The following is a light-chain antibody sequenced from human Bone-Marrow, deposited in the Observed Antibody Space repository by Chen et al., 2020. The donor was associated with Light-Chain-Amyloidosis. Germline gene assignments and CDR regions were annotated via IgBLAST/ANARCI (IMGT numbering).Light chain of an antibody. CDR1: QSVSNN. V-gene: IGKV3-15*01. Sequence: ELVMPQFPATLSVSPGDTATLSCRASQSVSNNLAWYQQKPGQAPRLLIYGASNRDAGFSARFSGGGSGTEFTLTISSLQSEDFALYYGQHYQKRPLTFGGGTRVEIK. CDR3: QHYQKRPLT. CDR2: GAS. J-gene: IGKJ4*01.